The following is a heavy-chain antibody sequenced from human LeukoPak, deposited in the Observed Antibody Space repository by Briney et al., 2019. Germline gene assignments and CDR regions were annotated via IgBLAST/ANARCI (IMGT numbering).Heavy chain of an antibody. CDR1: GFTFSTYW. D-gene: IGHD4-17*01. CDR3: AKGVDYGDYPLFDY. J-gene: IGHJ4*02. V-gene: IGHV3-7*01. CDR2: IKQDGSEK. Sequence: GGSLRLSCAASGFTFSTYWMSWARQAPGKGLEWVVNIKQDGSEKYYVDSVKGRFTISRDNAKNSLYLQMNSLRVEDTAVYYCAKGVDYGDYPLFDYWGQGTLVTVSS.